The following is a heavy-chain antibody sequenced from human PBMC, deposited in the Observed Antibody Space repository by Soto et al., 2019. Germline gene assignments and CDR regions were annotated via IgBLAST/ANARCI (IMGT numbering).Heavy chain of an antibody. D-gene: IGHD3-3*01. V-gene: IGHV3-66*01. CDR1: GFTVSSNY. J-gene: IGHJ4*02. Sequence: EVQLVESGGGLVQPGGSLRLSCAASGFTVSSNYMSWVRQAPGKGLEWVSVIYSGGSTYYADSVKGRFTISRDNSKNPLYLKMNSLRAEDTAVYYCARADFGITIYGVVIFYFDYWGQGTLVTVSS. CDR3: ARADFGITIYGVVIFYFDY. CDR2: IYSGGST.